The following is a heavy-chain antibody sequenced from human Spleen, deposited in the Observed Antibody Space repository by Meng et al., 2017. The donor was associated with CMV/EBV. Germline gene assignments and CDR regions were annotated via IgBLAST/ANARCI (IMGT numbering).Heavy chain of an antibody. D-gene: IGHD6-13*01. J-gene: IGHJ5*01. CDR1: GGPFSGDY. Sequence: VYGGPFSGDYWTWIRQPPGKGLEWIGEINHSGRTTYNPSLKSRVTISEDTSKNQFSLRLSSVTAADTAVYFCARGARGYSSSWFQSWGQGTLVTVSS. CDR2: INHSGRT. CDR3: ARGARGYSSSWFQS. V-gene: IGHV4-34*01.